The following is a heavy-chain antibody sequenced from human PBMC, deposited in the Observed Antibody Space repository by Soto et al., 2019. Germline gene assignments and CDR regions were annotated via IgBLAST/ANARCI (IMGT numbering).Heavy chain of an antibody. CDR2: ISSGGSTK. CDR1: GFTFSGYT. J-gene: IGHJ2*01. Sequence: QVQLVESGGGVVQPGRSLRLSCAASGFTFSGYTMHWVHQAPGKGLEWVAVISSGGSTKYYADSVKGRFTISRDNSKNTLFLQMNSLRAEDTAVYYCAKDGGFDYGFWYFDIWGRGNLVSVSS. D-gene: IGHD4-17*01. CDR3: AKDGGFDYGFWYFDI. V-gene: IGHV3-30-3*01.